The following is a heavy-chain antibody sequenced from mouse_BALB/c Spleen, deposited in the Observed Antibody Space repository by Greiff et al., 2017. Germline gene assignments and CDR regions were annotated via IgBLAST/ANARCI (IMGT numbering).Heavy chain of an antibody. D-gene: IGHD2-10*01. CDR2: ISNGGGST. CDR1: GFTFSSYT. V-gene: IGHV5-12-2*01. J-gene: IGHJ4*01. CDR3: ARPSYDYYAMDY. Sequence: EVKLMESGGGLVQPGGSLKLSCAASGFTFSSYTMSWVRQTPEKRLEWVAYISNGGGSTYYPDTVKGRFTISRDNAKNTLYLQMSSLKSEDTAMYYCARPSYDYYAMDYWGQGTSVTVSS.